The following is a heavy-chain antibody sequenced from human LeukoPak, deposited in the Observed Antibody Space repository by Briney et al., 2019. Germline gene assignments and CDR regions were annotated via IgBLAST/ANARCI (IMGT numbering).Heavy chain of an antibody. CDR1: GFTFSASP. D-gene: IGHD3-16*02. V-gene: IGHV3-73*01. J-gene: IGHJ6*02. Sequence: PGGSLRLSCAASGFTFSASPFHWVRQASGKGLEWVGRIRSKAYSYATACAESVKGRCTISRDDSENTAYLQLNSLKTEDTAVYYCTRRIGDSYFYGMDVWGQGTPVTVSS. CDR2: IRSKAYSYAT. CDR3: TRRIGDSYFYGMDV.